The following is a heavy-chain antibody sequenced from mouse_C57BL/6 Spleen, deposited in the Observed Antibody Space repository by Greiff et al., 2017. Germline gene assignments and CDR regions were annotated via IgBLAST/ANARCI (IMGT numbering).Heavy chain of an antibody. V-gene: IGHV1-82*01. CDR3: AKGDMGFFDY. J-gene: IGHJ2*01. CDR1: GYAFSSSW. D-gene: IGHD1-1*02. CDR2: IYPGDGDT. Sequence: QVQLQQSGPELVKPGASVKISCKASGYAFSSSWMNWVKQRPGKGLEWIGRIYPGDGDTNYNGKFKGKATLTADKSSSTAYMQLSSLTSEDSAVYFCAKGDMGFFDYWGQGTTLTVSS.